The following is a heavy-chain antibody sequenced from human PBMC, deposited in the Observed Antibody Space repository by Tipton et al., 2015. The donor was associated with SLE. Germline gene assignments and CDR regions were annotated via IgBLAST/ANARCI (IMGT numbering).Heavy chain of an antibody. Sequence: TLPLTCSIYGGSFGGYYWSWIRQPPGKGLEWIGEINHGGSTNYNPSLKSRVTISVDTSKNQFSLKLNSVTAADTAVYYCARSTDQNWFDPWGQGTLVTVSS. CDR2: INHGGST. CDR3: ARSTDQNWFDP. CDR1: GGSFGGYY. V-gene: IGHV4-34*09. J-gene: IGHJ5*02. D-gene: IGHD2-2*01.